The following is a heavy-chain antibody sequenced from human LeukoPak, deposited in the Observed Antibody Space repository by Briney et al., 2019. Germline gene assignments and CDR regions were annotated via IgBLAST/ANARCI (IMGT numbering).Heavy chain of an antibody. V-gene: IGHV4-59*01. D-gene: IGHD2-15*01. CDR3: ARSRYCSGGSCWFDY. Sequence: PSETLSLTCTDSGVSITSDYWSWIRQPPGKGLEWIGYIYYSGSTNYNPSLKSRVTISVDTSKNQFSLRLSSVTAADTAVYYCARSRYCSGGSCWFDYWGQGTLVTVSS. J-gene: IGHJ4*02. CDR2: IYYSGST. CDR1: GVSITSDY.